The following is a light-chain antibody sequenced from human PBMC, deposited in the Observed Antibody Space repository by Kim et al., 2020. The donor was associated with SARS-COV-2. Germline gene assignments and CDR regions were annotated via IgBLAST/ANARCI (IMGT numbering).Light chain of an antibody. CDR3: QQHHSYPLT. J-gene: IGKJ4*01. Sequence: ASVGDRVTITCRASQGINSCVAWIQQNPGKAPKSLISGASSLQSGVPSRFSGSGSGTDFTLTISNLQPEDFASYYCQQHHSYPLTFGGGTKVDIK. CDR2: GAS. V-gene: IGKV1-16*01. CDR1: QGINSC.